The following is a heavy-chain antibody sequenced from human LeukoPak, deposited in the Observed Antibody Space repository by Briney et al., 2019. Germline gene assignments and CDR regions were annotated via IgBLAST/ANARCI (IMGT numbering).Heavy chain of an antibody. CDR2: IKQDGSEK. D-gene: IGHD5-24*01. CDR1: GFTFSSYW. CDR3: AKFGGYNHYFDY. V-gene: IGHV3-7*03. Sequence: GGSLRLSCAASGFTFSSYWMSWARQAPGKGLQWVANIKQDGSEKYYVDSVKGRFTISRDNSKNTLYLQMNSLRAEDTAVYYCAKFGGYNHYFDYWGQGTLVTVSS. J-gene: IGHJ4*02.